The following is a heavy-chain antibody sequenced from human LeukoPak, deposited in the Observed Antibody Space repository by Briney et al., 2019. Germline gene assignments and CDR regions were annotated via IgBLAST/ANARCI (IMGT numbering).Heavy chain of an antibody. CDR1: GFTFSSYS. Sequence: NPGGSLRLSCAASGFTFSSYSMNWVRQAPGKGLEWVSSISSSSNYIYYADSVKGRFTISRDNAKNLLYLQMNSLRAEDTAVYYCARTVDFWSDIYSHNYYYMDVWGKGTTVTVSS. D-gene: IGHD3-3*01. CDR3: ARTVDFWSDIYSHNYYYMDV. J-gene: IGHJ6*03. CDR2: ISSSSNYI. V-gene: IGHV3-21*01.